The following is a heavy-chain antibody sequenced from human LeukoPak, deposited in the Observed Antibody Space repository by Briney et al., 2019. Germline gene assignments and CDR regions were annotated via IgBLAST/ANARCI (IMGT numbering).Heavy chain of an antibody. Sequence: GGSLRLSRAASGFTVSTNYMSWVRQSPGKGLEWVSVIYSGGSPYYADSVKGRFTISRDNSKNTLYLQMNSLRVEDTAMYYCARKLGTVDDYWGQGTLVTVSS. V-gene: IGHV3-53*01. J-gene: IGHJ4*02. CDR3: ARKLGTVDDY. CDR1: GFTVSTNY. CDR2: IYSGGSP. D-gene: IGHD7-27*01.